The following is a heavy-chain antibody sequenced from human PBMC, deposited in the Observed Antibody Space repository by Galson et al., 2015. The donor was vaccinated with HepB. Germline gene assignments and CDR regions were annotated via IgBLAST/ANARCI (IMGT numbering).Heavy chain of an antibody. V-gene: IGHV4-59*08. CDR2: IYYSGST. J-gene: IGHJ4*02. D-gene: IGHD5-18*01. CDR1: GGSISSYY. Sequence: ETLSLTCTVSGGSISSYYWSWIRQPPGKGLEWIGYIYYSGSTNYNPSLKSRVTISVDTSKNQFPLKLSSVTAADTAVYYCARHQSYGYSIFDYWGQGTLVTVSS. CDR3: ARHQSYGYSIFDY.